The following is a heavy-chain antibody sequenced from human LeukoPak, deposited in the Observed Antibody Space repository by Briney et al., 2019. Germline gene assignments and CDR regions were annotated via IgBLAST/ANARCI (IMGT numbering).Heavy chain of an antibody. CDR3: ASSGEGYCSSTSCYPSWFDP. Sequence: GGSLRLSCAASGFTFSSYAMSWVRQAPGKGLEWVSAISGSGDSTYYADSVKGRFTISRDNSKNSLYLQMNSLRAEDTAVYYCASSGEGYCSSTSCYPSWFDPWGQGTLVTVSS. CDR1: GFTFSSYA. CDR2: ISGSGDST. V-gene: IGHV3-23*01. J-gene: IGHJ5*02. D-gene: IGHD2-2*01.